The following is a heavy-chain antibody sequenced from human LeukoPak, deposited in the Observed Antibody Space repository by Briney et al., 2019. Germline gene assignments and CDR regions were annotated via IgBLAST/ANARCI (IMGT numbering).Heavy chain of an antibody. CDR1: GFTFSSYS. CDR2: IIGSVAST. V-gene: IGHV3-23*01. D-gene: IGHD5-12*01. Sequence: GGSLRLSCAASGFTFSSYSMNWVRQAPGKGLEWVSLIIGSVASTHYADSVKGRFTISRDNSKNTLYLQMNSLRADDTAVYFCAKGGYDYVEVGYFDYWGQGTVVTVSS. CDR3: AKGGYDYVEVGYFDY. J-gene: IGHJ4*02.